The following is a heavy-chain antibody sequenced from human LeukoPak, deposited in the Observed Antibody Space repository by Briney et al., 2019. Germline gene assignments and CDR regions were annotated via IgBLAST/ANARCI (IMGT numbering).Heavy chain of an antibody. CDR3: ARVEKGYSYGHGY. CDR2: INPNSGGT. V-gene: IGHV1-2*02. CDR1: GYTFTGYY. J-gene: IGHJ4*02. Sequence: VASVKVSCKASGYTFTGYYMHWVRQAPGQGLEWMGWINPNSGGTNYAQKFQGRVTMTRDTSISTAYMELSRLRSDDTAVYYCARVEKGYSYGHGYWGQGTLVTVSS. D-gene: IGHD5-18*01.